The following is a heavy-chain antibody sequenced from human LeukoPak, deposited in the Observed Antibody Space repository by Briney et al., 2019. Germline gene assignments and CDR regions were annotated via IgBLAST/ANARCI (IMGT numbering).Heavy chain of an antibody. D-gene: IGHD3-22*01. Sequence: KVSCKASGGTFSSYAISWVRQAPGQGLEWMGGIIPIFGTANYAQKFQGRVTITADESTSTAYMELSSLRSEDTAVYYCAMAPGGYYDSSGYDAFDIWGQGTMVTVSS. J-gene: IGHJ3*02. CDR3: AMAPGGYYDSSGYDAFDI. V-gene: IGHV1-69*01. CDR2: IIPIFGTA. CDR1: GGTFSSYA.